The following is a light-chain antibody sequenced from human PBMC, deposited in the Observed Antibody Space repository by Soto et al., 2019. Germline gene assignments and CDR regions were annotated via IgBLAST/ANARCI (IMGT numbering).Light chain of an antibody. CDR1: SSNIGAGYD. CDR2: GNS. Sequence: QPVLTQPTSVSGAPGQRVTISCTGSSSNIGAGYDVHWYQQLPGTAPKLLIYGNSNRPSGVPDRFSGSKSGTSASLAITGLQAEDEADYYCQSYDSSLSAFYVFGTGTKVTVL. J-gene: IGLJ1*01. V-gene: IGLV1-40*01. CDR3: QSYDSSLSAFYV.